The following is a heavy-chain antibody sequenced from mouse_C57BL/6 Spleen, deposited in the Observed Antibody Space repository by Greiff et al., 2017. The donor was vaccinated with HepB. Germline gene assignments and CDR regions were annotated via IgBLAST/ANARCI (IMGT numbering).Heavy chain of an antibody. Sequence: EVKLEESGGDLVKPGGSLKLSCAASGFTFSSYGMSWVRQTPDKRLEWVATISSGGSYTYYPDSVKGRFTISSDNAKNTLDLQMSSLKSEDTAMYYCARHHSNLAWFAYWGQGTLVTVSA. D-gene: IGHD2-5*01. CDR2: ISSGGSYT. CDR3: ARHHSNLAWFAY. V-gene: IGHV5-6*02. J-gene: IGHJ3*01. CDR1: GFTFSSYG.